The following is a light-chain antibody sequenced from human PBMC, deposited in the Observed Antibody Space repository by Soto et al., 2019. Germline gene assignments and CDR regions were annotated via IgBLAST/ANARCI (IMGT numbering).Light chain of an antibody. Sequence: PPGERATLSCRAGQSVSSSYLAWYQQKPGQAPRLLIYGASSRATGIPDRFSGSGSGTDFTLTISRLETEDFAVYYCQQYGSSPPTFGQGTKVDIK. CDR2: GAS. J-gene: IGKJ1*01. V-gene: IGKV3-20*01. CDR1: QSVSSSY. CDR3: QQYGSSPPT.